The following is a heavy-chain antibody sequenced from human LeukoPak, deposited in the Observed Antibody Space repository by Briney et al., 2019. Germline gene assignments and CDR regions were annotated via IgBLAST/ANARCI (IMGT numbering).Heavy chain of an antibody. Sequence: ASVKVSCKASGYTFTSYDIDWVRQATGQGLGWMGWMNPNSGNTGYAQKFQGRVTMTRNTSISTAYMELSSLRSEDTAVYYCARGRPEEGFDYWGQGTLVTVSS. CDR2: MNPNSGNT. J-gene: IGHJ4*02. V-gene: IGHV1-8*01. D-gene: IGHD6-6*01. CDR3: ARGRPEEGFDY. CDR1: GYTFTSYD.